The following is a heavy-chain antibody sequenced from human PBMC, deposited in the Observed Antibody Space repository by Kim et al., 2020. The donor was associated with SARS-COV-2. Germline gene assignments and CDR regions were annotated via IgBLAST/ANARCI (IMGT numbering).Heavy chain of an antibody. D-gene: IGHD6-13*01. Sequence: GGSLRLSCAASGFTFSSYGMHWVRQAPGKGLEWVAVISYDGSNKYYADSVKGRFTISRDNSKNTLYLQMNSLRAEDTAVYYCARDGYSSSREKAAFDYWGQGTLVTVSS. CDR2: ISYDGSNK. V-gene: IGHV3-33*05. CDR3: ARDGYSSSREKAAFDY. J-gene: IGHJ4*02. CDR1: GFTFSSYG.